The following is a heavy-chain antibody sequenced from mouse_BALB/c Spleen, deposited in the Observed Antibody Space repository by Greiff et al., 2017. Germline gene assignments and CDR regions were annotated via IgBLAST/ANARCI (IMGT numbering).Heavy chain of an antibody. V-gene: IGHV1-4*01. CDR3: ARAVYGNYLDY. J-gene: IGHJ2*01. CDR2: INPSSGYT. Sequence: QVQLKESGAELARPGASVKMSCKASGYTFTSYTMHWVKQRPGQGLEWIGYINPSSGYTNYNQKFKDKATLTADKSSSTAYMQLSSLTSEDSAVYYCARAVYGNYLDYWGQGTTLTVSS. D-gene: IGHD2-1*01. CDR1: GYTFTSYT.